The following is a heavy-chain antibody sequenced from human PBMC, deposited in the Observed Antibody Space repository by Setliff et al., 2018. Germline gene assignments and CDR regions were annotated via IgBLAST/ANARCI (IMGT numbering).Heavy chain of an antibody. V-gene: IGHV4-38-2*01. Sequence: PSETLSLTCAVSGYSISSGFSWVWIRQSPGKGLEWIGRILFSGDTYYNPSLNSRVTISXXXXXXXXXXXXXXXXXXXXXVYYCARDNRARHYMDVWGKGXXVTVSS. CDR1: GYSISSGFS. J-gene: IGHJ6*03. CDR2: ILFSGDT. CDR3: ARDNRARHYMDV. D-gene: IGHD2-21*01.